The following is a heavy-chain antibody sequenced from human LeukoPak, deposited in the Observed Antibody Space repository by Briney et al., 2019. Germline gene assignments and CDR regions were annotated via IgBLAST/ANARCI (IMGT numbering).Heavy chain of an antibody. CDR1: GGSISSYY. Sequence: SETLSLTCTVSGGSISSYYWSWIRQPPGKGLEWIGEINHSGSTNYNPSLKSRVTISVDTSKNQFSLKLSSVTAADTAVYYCARAVRSKLDYWGQGTLVTVSS. J-gene: IGHJ4*02. CDR3: ARAVRSKLDY. CDR2: INHSGST. D-gene: IGHD3-10*01. V-gene: IGHV4-34*01.